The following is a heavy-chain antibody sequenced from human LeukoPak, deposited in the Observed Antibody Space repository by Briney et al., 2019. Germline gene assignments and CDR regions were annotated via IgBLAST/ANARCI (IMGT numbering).Heavy chain of an antibody. CDR3: ARDYYGSGSYYFSCDY. J-gene: IGHJ4*02. CDR1: GGTFSSYA. D-gene: IGHD3-10*01. V-gene: IGHV1-69*13. CDR2: IIPIFGTA. Sequence: SVKVSCKASGGTFSSYAISWVRQAPGQGLEWMGGIIPIFGTANYAQKFQGRVTITADESTSTAYMELSSLRSEDTAVYYCARDYYGSGSYYFSCDYWGQGTLVTVSS.